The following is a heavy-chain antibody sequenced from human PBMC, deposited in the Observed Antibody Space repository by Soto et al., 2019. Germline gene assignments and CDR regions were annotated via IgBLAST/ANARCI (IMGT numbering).Heavy chain of an antibody. J-gene: IGHJ4*02. CDR3: ARLYSSGWYFDY. V-gene: IGHV3-53*01. D-gene: IGHD6-19*01. Sequence: PGGSLRLSCAASGFTVSDNYMNWVRQAPGKGLEWVSVIYSGGSTYYADSVKGRFTISRDNSKNTLYLQMNSLRAEDTAVYYCARLYSSGWYFDYWGQGTLVTVSS. CDR1: GFTVSDNY. CDR2: IYSGGST.